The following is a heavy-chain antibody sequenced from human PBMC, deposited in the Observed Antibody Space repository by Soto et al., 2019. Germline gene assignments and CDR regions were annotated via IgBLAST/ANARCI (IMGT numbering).Heavy chain of an antibody. D-gene: IGHD6-6*01. CDR1: GFTFSSYS. Sequence: GGSLRLSCAASGFTFSSYSMNWVRQAPGKGLEWVSSISSSSSYIYYADSVKGRFTISRDNAKNSLYLQMNSLRAEDTAVYYCARDSSSLEGRWFDPWGQGTLVTVSS. J-gene: IGHJ5*02. CDR3: ARDSSSLEGRWFDP. V-gene: IGHV3-21*01. CDR2: ISSSSSYI.